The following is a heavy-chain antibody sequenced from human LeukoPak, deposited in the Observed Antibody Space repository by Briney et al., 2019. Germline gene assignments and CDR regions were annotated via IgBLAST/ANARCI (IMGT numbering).Heavy chain of an antibody. V-gene: IGHV4-34*01. Sequence: SETLSLTCAVYGGSFSGYYWSWIRQPPGKGLEWIGEINHSGSTNYNPSLKSRVTISVDTSKNQFSLKLSSVTAADTAVYYCAREGTTVVTPDAFDIWGQGTTVTVSS. CDR1: GGSFSGYY. CDR3: AREGTTVVTPDAFDI. D-gene: IGHD4-23*01. J-gene: IGHJ3*02. CDR2: INHSGST.